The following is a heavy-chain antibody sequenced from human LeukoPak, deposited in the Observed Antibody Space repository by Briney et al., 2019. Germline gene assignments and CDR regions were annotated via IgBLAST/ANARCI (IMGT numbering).Heavy chain of an antibody. CDR3: AREGLHDYGETFDY. CDR2: ISSSGSTI. Sequence: GGALRLSCAASRFTFSDYYMSWIGQAHGKGLEWVSYISSSGSTIYYAHSVKGRFTISRDNAKNSLYLQMNSLRAEDTAVYYCAREGLHDYGETFDYWVQGTQVSVPS. CDR1: RFTFSDYY. J-gene: IGHJ4*02. V-gene: IGHV3-11*01. D-gene: IGHD4-17*01.